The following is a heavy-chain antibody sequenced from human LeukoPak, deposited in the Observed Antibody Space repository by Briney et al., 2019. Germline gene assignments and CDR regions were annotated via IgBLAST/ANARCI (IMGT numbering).Heavy chain of an antibody. D-gene: IGHD2-2*01. CDR3: AKGMIPAAMWMYYYYGMDV. CDR1: GFTFSTYA. V-gene: IGHV3-23*01. Sequence: GGSLRLSCAASGFTFSTYAMSWVRRAPGKGLEWVSVISGSGGSTYYADSVKGRFTISRDSSRNTLYLQMNSLRAEDTAVFYCAKGMIPAAMWMYYYYGMDVWGKGTTVTVSS. CDR2: ISGSGGST. J-gene: IGHJ6*04.